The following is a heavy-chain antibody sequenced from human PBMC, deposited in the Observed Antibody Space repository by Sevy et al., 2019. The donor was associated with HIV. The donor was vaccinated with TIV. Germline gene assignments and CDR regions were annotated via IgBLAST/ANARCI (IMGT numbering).Heavy chain of an antibody. CDR3: ARDVSSPYGDYEGYYFDL. J-gene: IGHJ4*02. CDR2: IKTDGSET. V-gene: IGHV3-7*01. D-gene: IGHD4-17*01. Sequence: GGSLRLSCAASQFIFSDYWMSWVRQAPGKGLEWVANIKTDGSETYYVDSVKGRFTVSRDNAKKSVFLQMSRLRVDDTAVYFCARDVSSPYGDYEGYYFDLWGQGNLVTVSS. CDR1: QFIFSDYW.